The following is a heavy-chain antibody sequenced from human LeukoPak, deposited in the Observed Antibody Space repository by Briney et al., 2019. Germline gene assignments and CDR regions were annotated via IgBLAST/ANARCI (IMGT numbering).Heavy chain of an antibody. CDR2: ISGSGGST. Sequence: GGSLRLSCAASGFTFSSYAMSWVRQAPGKGLEWVSAISGSGGSTYYADSVKGRFTISRDNSKNTLYLQMNSLKTEDTAVYYCTTAWIQKGYFDYWGQGTLVTVSS. V-gene: IGHV3-23*01. D-gene: IGHD5-18*01. CDR3: TTAWIQKGYFDY. CDR1: GFTFSSYA. J-gene: IGHJ4*02.